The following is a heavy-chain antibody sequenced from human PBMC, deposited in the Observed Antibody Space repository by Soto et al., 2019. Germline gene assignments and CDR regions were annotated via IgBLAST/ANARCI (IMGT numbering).Heavy chain of an antibody. D-gene: IGHD3-16*01. Sequence: SQTLSLTCGISGDSVFSNNVAWKCIRQSPSRGLGWLGRTYYTSKWYNDYAVSVKSRITINPDTSKNQFSLQLNSVTPEDTAVYYCARLIGNSWLDSWGQGTLVTVSS. CDR3: ARLIGNSWLDS. CDR1: GDSVFSNNVA. V-gene: IGHV6-1*01. J-gene: IGHJ5*01. CDR2: TYYTSKWYN.